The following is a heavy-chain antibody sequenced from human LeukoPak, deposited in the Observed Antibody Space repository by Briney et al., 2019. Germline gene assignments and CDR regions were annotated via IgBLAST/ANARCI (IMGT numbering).Heavy chain of an antibody. CDR3: AREFSY. V-gene: IGHV4-61*09. Sequence: PSETLSLTCAVSGGSITSGTSYWTWIRQPAGKGLEWIGHIYTSGTTIYNPSLKSRVTIPLDTSKNHFSLKLDSVTAADTAVYYCAREFSYWGQGSLVTVSP. J-gene: IGHJ4*02. CDR1: GGSITSGTSY. CDR2: IYTSGTT.